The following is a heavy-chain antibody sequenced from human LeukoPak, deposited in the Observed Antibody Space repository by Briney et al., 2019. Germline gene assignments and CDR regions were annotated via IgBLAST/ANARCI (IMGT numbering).Heavy chain of an antibody. CDR3: AGGNYGGNSPYFDY. CDR2: ITSSGSI. D-gene: IGHD4-23*01. J-gene: IGHJ4*02. Sequence: PGGSLRLSCAASEFTFGSYSMNWVRQAPGKGLEWVSYITSSGSIYYADSVKGRFTISRDHAKNSLYLQVNNLRADDTAVYFCAGGNYGGNSPYFDYWGQGTLVTVSS. V-gene: IGHV3-48*01. CDR1: EFTFGSYS.